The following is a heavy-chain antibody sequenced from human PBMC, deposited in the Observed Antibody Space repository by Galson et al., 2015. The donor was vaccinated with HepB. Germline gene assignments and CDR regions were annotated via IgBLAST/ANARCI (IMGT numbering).Heavy chain of an antibody. J-gene: IGHJ4*02. CDR1: GFTFSSYG. D-gene: IGHD3-10*01. CDR3: ATDEYYYGSGSSFY. CDR2: IRYDGSNK. Sequence: SLRLSCAASGFTFSSYGMHWVRQAPGKGLVWVAFIRYDGSNKYYADSVKGRFTIPRDNSKNTLHLQMNSLRAEDTAVYYCATDEYYYGSGSSFYWGQGTLVTVSS. V-gene: IGHV3-30*02.